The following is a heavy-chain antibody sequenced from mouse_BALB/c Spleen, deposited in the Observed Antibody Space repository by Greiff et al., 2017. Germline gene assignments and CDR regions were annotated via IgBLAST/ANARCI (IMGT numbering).Heavy chain of an antibody. CDR3: ARAPRYYYAMDY. V-gene: IGHV3-6*02. CDR1: GSSITSGYY. J-gene: IGHJ4*01. CDR2: ISYDGSN. Sequence: EVQLQESGPGLVKPSQSLSLTCSVTGSSITSGYYWNWIRQFPGNKLEWMGYISYDGSNNYNPSLKNRISITRDTSKNQFFLKLNSVTTEDTATYYCARAPRYYYAMDYWGQGTSVTVSS. D-gene: IGHD2-10*02.